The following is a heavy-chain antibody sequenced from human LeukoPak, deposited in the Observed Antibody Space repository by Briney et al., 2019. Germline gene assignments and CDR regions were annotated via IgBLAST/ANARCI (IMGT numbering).Heavy chain of an antibody. CDR1: GFTFSSFG. CDR2: ISGSGGST. V-gene: IGHV3-23*01. CDR3: AKGSSWHPPDY. Sequence: SGGSLRLSCAASGFTFSSFGMTWVRQAPGKGLGWVSFISGSGGSTYYADSVKGRFTISRDNAKNSLYLHMNGLRAEDTALYYCAKGSSWHPPDYWGQGTLVTVSS. J-gene: IGHJ4*02. D-gene: IGHD6-13*01.